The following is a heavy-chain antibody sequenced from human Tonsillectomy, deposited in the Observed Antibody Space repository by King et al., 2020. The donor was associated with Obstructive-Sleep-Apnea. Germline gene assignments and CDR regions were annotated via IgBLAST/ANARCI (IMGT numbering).Heavy chain of an antibody. CDR1: GFTFSSYS. V-gene: IGHV3-48*04. CDR3: ARKGSSSWYFDY. CDR2: ISSSSTI. Sequence: VQLVESGGGLVQPGGSLRLSCAASGFTFSSYSMNWVRQAPGKGLEWVSYISSSSTIYYADSVKGRFTISRDNAKNSLYLQMNSLRAEDTAVYYCARKGSSSWYFDYWGQGTLVTVSS. D-gene: IGHD6-13*01. J-gene: IGHJ4*02.